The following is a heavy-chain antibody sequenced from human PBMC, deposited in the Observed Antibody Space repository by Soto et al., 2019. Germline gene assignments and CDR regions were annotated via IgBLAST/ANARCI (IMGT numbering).Heavy chain of an antibody. J-gene: IGHJ4*02. CDR3: AKDRCPIVGATTCVLDY. CDR1: GFTFSSYG. CDR2: ISYDGSNK. Sequence: GGSLRLSCAASGFTFSSYGMHWVRQAPGKGLEWVAVISYDGSNKYYADSVKGRFTISRDNSKNTLYLQMNSLRAEDTAVYYCAKDRCPIVGATTCVLDYWGQGTLVTVSS. D-gene: IGHD1-26*01. V-gene: IGHV3-30*18.